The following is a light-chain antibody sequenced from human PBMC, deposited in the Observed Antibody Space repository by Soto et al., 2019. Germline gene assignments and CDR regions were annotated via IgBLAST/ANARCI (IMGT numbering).Light chain of an antibody. J-gene: IGLJ3*02. V-gene: IGLV2-8*01. CDR3: TSYVGSNIWV. CDR1: SSDVGDYEY. Sequence: QSVLTQPPSASGSPGQSVTISCTGTSSDVGDYEYVSCYQQYPGKAPKVMIYEVSKRPSGVPDRFSGSKSGNTASLTVSGLQAADEAEYYCTSYVGSNIWVFGGGTKLTVL. CDR2: EVS.